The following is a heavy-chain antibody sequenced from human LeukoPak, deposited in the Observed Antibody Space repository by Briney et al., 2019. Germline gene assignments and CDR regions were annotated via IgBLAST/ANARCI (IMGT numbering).Heavy chain of an antibody. V-gene: IGHV3-21*01. CDR1: GFTFSSNS. CDR2: ISSSSSYI. CDR3: ARGLATVTTFDY. D-gene: IGHD4-17*01. Sequence: GGSLRLSCAASGFTFSSNSMNWVRQAPGKGLEWVSSISSSSSYIYHADSVKGRFTISRDNAKNSLYLQMNSLRAEDTAVYYCARGLATVTTFDYWGQGTLVTVSS. J-gene: IGHJ4*02.